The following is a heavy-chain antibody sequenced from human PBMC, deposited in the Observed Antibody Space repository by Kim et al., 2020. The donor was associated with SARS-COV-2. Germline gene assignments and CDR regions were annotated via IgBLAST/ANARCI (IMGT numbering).Heavy chain of an antibody. V-gene: IGHV3-11*06. CDR2: ISSSSSYT. Sequence: GGSLRLSCAASGFTFSDYYMSWIRQAPGKGLEWVSYISSSSSYTNYADSVKGRFTISRDNAKNSLYLQMNSLRAEDTAVYYCARSVGSSGYYFDYWGQGTLVTVSS. J-gene: IGHJ4*02. CDR3: ARSVGSSGYYFDY. CDR1: GFTFSDYY. D-gene: IGHD3-22*01.